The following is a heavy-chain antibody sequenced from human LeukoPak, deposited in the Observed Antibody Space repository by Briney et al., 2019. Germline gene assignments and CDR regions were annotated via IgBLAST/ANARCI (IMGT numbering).Heavy chain of an antibody. CDR1: GFTFSKYW. Sequence: GGSLRLSCAASGFTFSKYWMLWVRQAPGKVLESVSRINTDGTVTTYADSVKGRFTVSRDNADNTMFLQMNSVRDEDTAVYYCATKQWLAPPPDSWGQGTPVTVSS. CDR3: ATKQWLAPPPDS. D-gene: IGHD6-19*01. CDR2: INTDGTVT. V-gene: IGHV3-74*01. J-gene: IGHJ4*02.